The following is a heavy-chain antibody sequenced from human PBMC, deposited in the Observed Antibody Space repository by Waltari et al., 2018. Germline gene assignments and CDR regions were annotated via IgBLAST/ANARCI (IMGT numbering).Heavy chain of an antibody. CDR2: IYHSGST. V-gene: IGHV4-30-2*01. CDR1: GGSISSGGYS. J-gene: IGHJ6*03. CDR3: ARGTSIRNSNYYYYYMDV. D-gene: IGHD4-4*01. Sequence: QLQLQESGSGLVKPSQTLSLTCAVSGGSISSGGYSWSWIRQPQGKGLEWIGYIYHSGSTYYNPSLKSRVTISVDRSKNQFSLKLSSVTAADTAVYYCARGTSIRNSNYYYYYMDVWGKGTTVTVSS.